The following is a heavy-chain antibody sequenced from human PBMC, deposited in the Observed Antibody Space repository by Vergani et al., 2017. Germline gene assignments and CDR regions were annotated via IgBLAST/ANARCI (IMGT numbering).Heavy chain of an antibody. J-gene: IGHJ4*02. Sequence: QVQLVESGGGVVQPGRSLRLSCAASGFTFSSYAMHWVRQAPGKGLEWVAVISYDGSNKYYAYSVKGRFTISRDNSNNTLYLQMNSLRAEDTAVYYCARLAGYCSSTSSYTGIVDYWSQGTLVTVSS. D-gene: IGHD2-2*02. CDR3: ARLAGYCSSTSSYTGIVDY. CDR2: ISYDGSNK. V-gene: IGHV3-30-3*01. CDR1: GFTFSSYA.